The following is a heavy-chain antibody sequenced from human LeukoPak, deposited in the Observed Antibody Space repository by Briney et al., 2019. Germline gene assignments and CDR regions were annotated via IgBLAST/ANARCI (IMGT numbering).Heavy chain of an antibody. D-gene: IGHD5-18*01. V-gene: IGHV3-23*01. CDR3: AKEKQLWLSVRYYFDY. CDR2: ISGSGGST. Sequence: GGSLRLSCAASGFTFSSYAMSWVRQAPGKGLEWVSAISGSGGSTYYADSVKGRFTISRDNSKNTLYLQMSSLRAEDTAVYYCAKEKQLWLSVRYYFDYWGQGTLVTVSS. J-gene: IGHJ4*02. CDR1: GFTFSSYA.